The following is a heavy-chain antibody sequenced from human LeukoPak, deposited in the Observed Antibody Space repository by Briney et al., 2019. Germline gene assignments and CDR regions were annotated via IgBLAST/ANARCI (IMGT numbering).Heavy chain of an antibody. V-gene: IGHV3-53*01. CDR2: IYSGGST. D-gene: IGHD1-26*01. CDR3: AAPGGVGATTDFDY. J-gene: IGHJ4*02. CDR1: GFTVSSNY. Sequence: PGGSLRLSCAASGFTVSSNYMSWVRQAPGKGLEWVSVIYSGGSTYYADSVKGRFTISRDNAKNSLYLQMNSLRAEDTAVYYCAAPGGVGATTDFDYWGQGTLVTVSS.